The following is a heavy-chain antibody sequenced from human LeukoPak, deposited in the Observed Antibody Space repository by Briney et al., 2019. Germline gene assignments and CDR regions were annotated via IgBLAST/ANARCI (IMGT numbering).Heavy chain of an antibody. V-gene: IGHV3-21*01. CDR2: ITSGDFV. CDR3: ARGGFNMFRGVIIPSNSYYYYMDI. Sequence: GGSLRLSCAVSGVTFSAHSMNWVRQAPGKGLEWVSSITSGDFVYFADSLKGRFTISRDNAKSSLYLQMNSLRAEDMPVYYCARGGFNMFRGVIIPSNSYYYYMDIWGKGTAVTVSS. CDR1: GVTFSAHS. J-gene: IGHJ6*03. D-gene: IGHD3-10*01.